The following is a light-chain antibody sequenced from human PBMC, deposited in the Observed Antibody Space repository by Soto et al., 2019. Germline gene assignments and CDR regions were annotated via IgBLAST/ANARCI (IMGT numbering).Light chain of an antibody. J-gene: IGKJ2*01. CDR2: SAS. V-gene: IGKV3-15*01. CDR3: QQYILGYT. Sequence: EVVMTQSPATLSVFPGERVTLSCRASQSVSTSLAWYQQKPGQAPRLLIYSASTRATGIPARFSGSGSGTEFTLTISSLESEDFAVYYCQQYILGYTFGQGTELEIK. CDR1: QSVSTS.